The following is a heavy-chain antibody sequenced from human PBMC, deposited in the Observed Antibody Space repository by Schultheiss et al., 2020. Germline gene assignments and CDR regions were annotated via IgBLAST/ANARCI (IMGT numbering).Heavy chain of an antibody. V-gene: IGHV1-2*02. CDR2: INPNSGGT. D-gene: IGHD3-9*01. J-gene: IGHJ4*02. CDR1: GYTFTGYY. Sequence: ASVKVSCKASGYTFTGYYMHWVRQAPGQGLEWMGWINPNSGGTNYAQKFQGRVTMTRDTSISTAYMELSRLRSDDTAVYYCAREWGPDILTGYIHWGQGTLVTVAS. CDR3: AREWGPDILTGYIH.